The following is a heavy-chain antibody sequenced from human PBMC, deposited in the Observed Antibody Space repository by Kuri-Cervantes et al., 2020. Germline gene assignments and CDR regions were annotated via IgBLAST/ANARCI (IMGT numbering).Heavy chain of an antibody. V-gene: IGHV3-21*01. CDR2: ISSGSSYI. CDR1: GFTFSSYS. Sequence: ETLSLTCAASGFTFSSYSMNWVRQAPGKGLEWVSSISSGSSYIYYADSVKGRFTISRDNAKNSLYLQMNSLRAEDTAVYYCAKDSYWGQGTLVTVSS. CDR3: AKDSY. J-gene: IGHJ4*02.